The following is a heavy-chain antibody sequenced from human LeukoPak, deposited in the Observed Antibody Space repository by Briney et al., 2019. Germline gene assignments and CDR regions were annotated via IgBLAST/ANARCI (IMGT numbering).Heavy chain of an antibody. J-gene: IGHJ4*02. CDR3: AKSLQEYYYDSSGLPDY. V-gene: IGHV1-69*01. Sequence: GASVKVSCKASGGTFSSYAISWVRQAPGQGLEWMGGIIPIFGTANYAQKFQGRVTITADESTSTAYMELSSLRSEDTAVYYCAKSLQEYYYDSSGLPDYWGQGTLVTVPS. D-gene: IGHD3-22*01. CDR2: IIPIFGTA. CDR1: GGTFSSYA.